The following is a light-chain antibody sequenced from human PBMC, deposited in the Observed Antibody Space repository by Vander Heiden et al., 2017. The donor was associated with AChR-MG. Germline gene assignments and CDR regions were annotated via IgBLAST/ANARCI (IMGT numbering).Light chain of an antibody. V-gene: IGLV2-14*03. CDR3: STDTSSSTLVV. CDR2: DVS. Sequence: QSALPQPVSVSGSPGQSITICCTRTSSDVGGNNYVYWYQPDPGKAPKLMIYDVSNRHSGVSNRFSGSKSDNTAALTISGRQAEDEADYYCSTDTSSSTLVVFGGGTKLTVL. CDR1: SSDVGGNNY. J-gene: IGLJ2*01.